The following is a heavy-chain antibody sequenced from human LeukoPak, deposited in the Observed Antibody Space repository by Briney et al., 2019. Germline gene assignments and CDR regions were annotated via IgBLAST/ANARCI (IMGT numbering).Heavy chain of an antibody. CDR1: GYTFTGYY. D-gene: IGHD3-10*01. CDR2: INPNSGGT. J-gene: IGHJ6*02. CDR3: ARDAVRALGTTIEYYYYGMDV. Sequence: ASVKVSCKASGYTFTGYYMHWVRQAPGQGLEWMGRINPNSGGTNYAQKFQGRVTMTRNTSISTAYMELSRLRSDDTAVYYCARDAVRALGTTIEYYYYGMDVWGQGTTVTVSS. V-gene: IGHV1-2*06.